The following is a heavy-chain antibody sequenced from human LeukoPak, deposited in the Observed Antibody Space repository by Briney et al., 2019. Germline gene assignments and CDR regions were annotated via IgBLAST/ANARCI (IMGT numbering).Heavy chain of an antibody. CDR2: LHYSGST. V-gene: IGHV4-59*12. D-gene: IGHD3-3*01. CDR3: ARGHYDFWSGLYPYGMDV. Sequence: SETLSLTCTVSGGSISNYYYSWIRQPPGKGLEWIGYLHYSGSTYYNPSLKSRVTISVDTSKNPFSLKLSSVTAADTAVYYCARGHYDFWSGLYPYGMDVWGQGTTVTVSS. J-gene: IGHJ6*02. CDR1: GGSISNYY.